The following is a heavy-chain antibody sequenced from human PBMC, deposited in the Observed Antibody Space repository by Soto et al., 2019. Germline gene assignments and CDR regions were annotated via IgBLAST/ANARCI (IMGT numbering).Heavy chain of an antibody. J-gene: IGHJ5*02. V-gene: IGHV3-30-3*01. Sequence: QVQLVESGGGVVQPGRSLRLSCAASGFTFITYAVHWVRQAPGKGLEWVAVISYDGSNKYYADSVKGRFTISRDNSKNTLYRQMDSLRAEDTAVYYCARGGGREQGLDGNWFDPWGQGTLVTVSS. CDR3: ARGGGREQGLDGNWFDP. CDR1: GFTFITYA. CDR2: ISYDGSNK. D-gene: IGHD6-19*01.